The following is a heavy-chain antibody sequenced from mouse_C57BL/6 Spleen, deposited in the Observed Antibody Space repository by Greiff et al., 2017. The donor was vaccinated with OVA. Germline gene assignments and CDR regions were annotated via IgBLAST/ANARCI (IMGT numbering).Heavy chain of an antibody. D-gene: IGHD1-1*01. CDR3: ARSLGSSYSGWYFDV. V-gene: IGHV1-26*01. J-gene: IGHJ1*03. CDR1: GYTFTDYY. Sequence: VQLQQSGPELVKPGASVKISCKASGYTFTDYYMNWVKQSHGKSLEWIGDINPNNGGTSYNQKFKGKATLTVDKSSSTAYMELRSLTSEDSAVYYCARSLGSSYSGWYFDVWGTGTTVTVSS. CDR2: INPNNGGT.